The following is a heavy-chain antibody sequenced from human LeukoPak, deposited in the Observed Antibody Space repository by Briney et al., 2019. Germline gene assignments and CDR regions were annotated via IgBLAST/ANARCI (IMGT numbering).Heavy chain of an antibody. D-gene: IGHD4-17*01. V-gene: IGHV3-66*01. CDR1: GFTVSSAY. CDR2: IYSGGSR. Sequence: GGSLRLSCAASGFTVSSAYMSWVRQAPGKGLEWVSVIYSGGSRNYADSVRGRFTISRDNSKNTLYLQMNSLRAEDTAVYYCAKGNHDYGDPIDYWGQGTLVTVSS. CDR3: AKGNHDYGDPIDY. J-gene: IGHJ4*02.